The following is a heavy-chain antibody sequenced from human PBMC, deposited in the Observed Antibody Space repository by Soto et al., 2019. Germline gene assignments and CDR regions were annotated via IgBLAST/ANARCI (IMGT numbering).Heavy chain of an antibody. CDR1: GFSFSPYD. D-gene: IGHD2-2*01. Sequence: GGSLRLSCVASGFSFSPYDMNWVRQAPGEGLEWVAGLTGSGDDTYYADSVKGRFTISRVNSKNILYLQMNNLRVDDTALYYCVRERKGYFDPWGQGTLVTVSS. CDR3: VRERKGYFDP. J-gene: IGHJ5*02. CDR2: LTGSGDDT. V-gene: IGHV3-23*01.